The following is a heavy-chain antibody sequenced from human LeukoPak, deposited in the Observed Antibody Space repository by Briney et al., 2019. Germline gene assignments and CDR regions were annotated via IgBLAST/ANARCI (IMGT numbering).Heavy chain of an antibody. CDR3: ARDFLRGSAGFDY. CDR2: ISYDGSNK. Sequence: GGSLRLSCAASGFTFSSYAMRWVRQAPGKGLEWVAVISYDGSNKYYADSVKGRFTISRDNSKNTLYLQMNSLRAEDTAVYYCARDFLRGSAGFDYWGQGTLVTVSS. D-gene: IGHD3-16*01. CDR1: GFTFSSYA. J-gene: IGHJ4*02. V-gene: IGHV3-30-3*01.